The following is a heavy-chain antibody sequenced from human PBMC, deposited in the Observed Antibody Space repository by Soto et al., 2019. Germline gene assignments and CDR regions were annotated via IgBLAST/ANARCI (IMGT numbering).Heavy chain of an antibody. CDR1: GGSISSSSYY. V-gene: IGHV4-39*01. D-gene: IGHD1-26*01. J-gene: IGHJ6*02. CDR2: IYYSGST. CDR3: ARQAKLWSYDHYYYGMDV. Sequence: PSETLSLTCTVSGGSISSSSYYWGWIRQPPGKGLEWIGSIYYSGSTYYNPSLKSRVTISVDTSKNQFSLKLSSVTAADTAVYYCARQAKLWSYDHYYYGMDVWGQGTTVTVSS.